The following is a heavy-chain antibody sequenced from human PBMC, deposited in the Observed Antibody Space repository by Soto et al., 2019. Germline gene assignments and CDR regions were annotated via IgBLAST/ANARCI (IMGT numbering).Heavy chain of an antibody. D-gene: IGHD5-18*01. CDR2: ISYDGSNK. V-gene: IGHV3-30-3*01. CDR1: GFTFSSYA. Sequence: PGGSLRLSCAASGFTFSSYAMHWVRQAPGKGLEWVAVISYDGSNKYYADSVKGRFTISRDNSKNTLYLQMNSLRAEDTAVYYCARDQYSYGSAYYYYGMDVWGQGTTVTVSS. J-gene: IGHJ6*02. CDR3: ARDQYSYGSAYYYYGMDV.